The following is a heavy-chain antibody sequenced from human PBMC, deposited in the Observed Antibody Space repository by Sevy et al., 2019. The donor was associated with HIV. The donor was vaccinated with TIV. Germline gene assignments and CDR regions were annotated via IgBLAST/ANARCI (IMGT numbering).Heavy chain of an antibody. D-gene: IGHD6-13*01. CDR1: VGSISSGGYY. CDR3: ARAVRGQQLVLGQNYFDY. V-gene: IGHV4-31*03. Sequence: SETLSLTCTVSVGSISSGGYYWSWIRQHPGKGLEWIGYIYYSGSTYYNPSLKSRVTISVDTSKNQFSLKLSSVTAADTAVYYCARAVRGQQLVLGQNYFDYWGQGTLVTVSS. CDR2: IYYSGST. J-gene: IGHJ4*02.